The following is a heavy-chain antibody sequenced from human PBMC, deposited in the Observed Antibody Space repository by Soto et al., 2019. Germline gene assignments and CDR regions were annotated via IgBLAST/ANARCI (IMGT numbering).Heavy chain of an antibody. CDR1: GYSFTRHD. Sequence: QVQLVQSEAEVKKPGASVKVSCKASGYSFTRHDVNWVRQAPGHGLEWMGWINASSGNTGYAQRFLGRLTMTTDTSTSTAYMELGCLESDDTAIDDWAGEGILFAGVIGFYGMDVWGQGTTVTVSS. CDR3: AGEGILFAGVIGFYGMDV. V-gene: IGHV1-8*01. J-gene: IGHJ6*02. CDR2: INASSGNT. D-gene: IGHD2-21*01.